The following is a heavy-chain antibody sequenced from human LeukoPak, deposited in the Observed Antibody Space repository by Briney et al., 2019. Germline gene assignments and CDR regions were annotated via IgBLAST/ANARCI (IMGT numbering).Heavy chain of an antibody. D-gene: IGHD2-8*01. CDR3: ARDVWGVLAFDI. CDR2: MNPNSGNT. V-gene: IGHV1-8*01. Sequence: GASVKVSCKASGYTFTSYDINWVRQATGQGLEWMGWMNPNSGNTGYAQKFQGRVTMARNTSISTAYMELSSLRSEDTAVYYCARDVWGVLAFDIWGQGTMVTVSS. J-gene: IGHJ3*02. CDR1: GYTFTSYD.